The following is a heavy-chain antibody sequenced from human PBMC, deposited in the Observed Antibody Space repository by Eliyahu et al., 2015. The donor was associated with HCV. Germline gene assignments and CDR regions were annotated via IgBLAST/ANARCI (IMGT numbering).Heavy chain of an antibody. V-gene: IGHV3-15*01. D-gene: IGHD2/OR15-2a*01. CDR3: ATDSPPLYPFPHDPFDV. CDR1: GXXFSTAX. Sequence: QLVESGGGLVKPGESLRLXCVGSGXXFSTAXMSWVRQAPGKGLEWVGRXRGRTDGGTTEYAAXVKGRFTISRDDSANTLYLQMNSLKTDDTAVYYCATDSPPLYPFPHDPFDVWGQGTVVSVSS. J-gene: IGHJ3*01. CDR2: XRGRTDGGTT.